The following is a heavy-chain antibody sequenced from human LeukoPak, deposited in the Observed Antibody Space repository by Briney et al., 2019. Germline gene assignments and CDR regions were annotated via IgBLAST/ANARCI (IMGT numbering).Heavy chain of an antibody. J-gene: IGHJ3*02. CDR3: ARQRGGQYEDGFDI. CDR2: MNPNSGNT. V-gene: IGHV1-8*01. CDR1: GYTFTSYD. Sequence: ASVKVSCKASGYTFTSYDINWVRQATGQGLEWMGWMNPNSGNTGYAQKFQGRVTMTRDMSTSTVYMELSSLRYEDTAVYYCARQRGGQYEDGFDIWGQRTMVTVSS. D-gene: IGHD2-8*01.